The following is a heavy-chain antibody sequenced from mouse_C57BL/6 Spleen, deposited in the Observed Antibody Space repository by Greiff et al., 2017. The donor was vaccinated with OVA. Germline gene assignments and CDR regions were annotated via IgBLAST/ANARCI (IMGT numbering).Heavy chain of an antibody. J-gene: IGHJ4*01. CDR2: IWSGGST. D-gene: IGHD1-1*01. Sequence: VKLVESGPGLVQPSQSLSITCTVSGFSLTSYGVHWVRQSPGKGLEWLGVIWSGGSTDYNAAFISRLSISKDNSKSQVFFKMNSLQADETAIYYGARKLRDYAMDYWGQGTSVTVSS. CDR1: GFSLTSYG. CDR3: ARKLRDYAMDY. V-gene: IGHV2-2*01.